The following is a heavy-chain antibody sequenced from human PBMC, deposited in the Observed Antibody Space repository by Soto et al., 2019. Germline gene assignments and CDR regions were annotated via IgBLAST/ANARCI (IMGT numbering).Heavy chain of an antibody. CDR3: ASHRRHYYDSSGYYLNNWFDP. D-gene: IGHD3-22*01. CDR1: GCSLRTSGVG. CDR2: IYWDDDK. J-gene: IGHJ5*02. Sequence: PTLVNHTQTLTLSCTFAGCSLRTSGVGVRSIRQPPGKALECLALIYWDDDKRYSPSLKSRLTITKDTSKNQVVLTMTNMDPVDTATYYCASHRRHYYDSSGYYLNNWFDPWGQRTLVTVSS. V-gene: IGHV2-5*02.